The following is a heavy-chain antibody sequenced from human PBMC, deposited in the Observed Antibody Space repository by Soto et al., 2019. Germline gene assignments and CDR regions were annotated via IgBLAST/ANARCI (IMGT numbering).Heavy chain of an antibody. D-gene: IGHD5-12*01. CDR1: GGSISSSGDF. CDR3: ASRLHGYTAYVFYSDY. J-gene: IGHJ4*02. CDR2: IYFDGTT. Sequence: SETLSLTCTVSGGSISSSGDFWGWIRQPPGKGLEWIGSIYFDGTTYHSPSLKSRVTISLDTPKNQFSLKVTSVTAADTAVYYCASRLHGYTAYVFYSDYWRQGALVTVSS. V-gene: IGHV4-39*07.